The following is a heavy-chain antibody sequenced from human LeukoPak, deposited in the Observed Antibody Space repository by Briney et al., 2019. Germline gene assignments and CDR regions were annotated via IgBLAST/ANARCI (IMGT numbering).Heavy chain of an antibody. J-gene: IGHJ3*02. CDR1: GFTVSSNY. D-gene: IGHD3-10*01. CDR3: ARGRSITILRGVAIGDGFDI. Sequence: GGSLRLSCAASGFTVSSNYMSWVRQAPGKGLEWVSVIYSGGSTYYADSVKGRFTISRDNSKNTLYLQMNSLRAEDTAVYYCARGRSITILRGVAIGDGFDIWGQGTEVTVS. V-gene: IGHV3-66*01. CDR2: IYSGGST.